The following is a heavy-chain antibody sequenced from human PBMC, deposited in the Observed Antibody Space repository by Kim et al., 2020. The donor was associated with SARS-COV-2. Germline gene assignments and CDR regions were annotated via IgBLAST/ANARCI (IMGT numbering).Heavy chain of an antibody. CDR1: GYTFINYW. CDR3: VRGLQTDYLSWCDP. Sequence: GESLKISCKGSGYTFINYWIGWVRQMPGKDLEWMGIIYPGDSDTRYNPSFRGQVTLSADKSISTAYLHWDSLKASDTAMYYCVRGLQTDYLSWCDPWGQGTLVTVSS. D-gene: IGHD1-26*01. CDR2: IYPGDSDT. J-gene: IGHJ5*01. V-gene: IGHV5-51*01.